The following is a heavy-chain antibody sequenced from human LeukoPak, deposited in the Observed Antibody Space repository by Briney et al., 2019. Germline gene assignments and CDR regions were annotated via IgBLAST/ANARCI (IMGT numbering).Heavy chain of an antibody. CDR3: TRASTPIDDYYFDY. V-gene: IGHV3-49*04. J-gene: IGHJ4*02. Sequence: QPGGSLRLSCAASGFTFSSHNMNWVRQAPGKGLEWVGFIRSKAYGGTTEYAASVKGRFTISRDDSKSIAYLQMNSLKTEDTAVYYCTRASTPIDDYYFDYWGQGTLVTVSS. CDR2: IRSKAYGGTT. D-gene: IGHD1-1*01. CDR1: GFTFSSHN.